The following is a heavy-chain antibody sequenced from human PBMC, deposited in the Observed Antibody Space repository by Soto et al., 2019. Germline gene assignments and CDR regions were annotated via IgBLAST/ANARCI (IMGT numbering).Heavy chain of an antibody. CDR3: ARPDRLGMDV. CDR1: GFTLSSYE. J-gene: IGHJ6*02. Sequence: GGSLRLSCAASGFTLSSYEMNWVRRAPGKGLEGASYISSSGSTIYYADSVKGRFTISRDNAKNSLYLQMNSLRAEDVAVFYCARPDRLGMDVWGQGTMVTVSS. V-gene: IGHV3-48*03. D-gene: IGHD6-6*01. CDR2: ISSSGSTI.